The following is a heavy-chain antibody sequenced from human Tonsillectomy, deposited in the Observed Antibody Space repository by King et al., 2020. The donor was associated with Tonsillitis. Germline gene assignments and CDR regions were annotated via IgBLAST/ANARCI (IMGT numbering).Heavy chain of an antibody. CDR2: VSHSGST. Sequence: VQLQQWGAGLLKPLETLSLSCSVHGGSFSGYFWSWIRQSPGKGLEWIGEVSHSGSTRYNPSLKSRVTISADTSKNQFSLRLSSVTAADTAVYYCARDQYDDSGYHTSFDHWGQGTLVTVSS. CDR1: GGSFSGYF. J-gene: IGHJ4*02. CDR3: ARDQYDDSGYHTSFDH. V-gene: IGHV4-34*01. D-gene: IGHD3-22*01.